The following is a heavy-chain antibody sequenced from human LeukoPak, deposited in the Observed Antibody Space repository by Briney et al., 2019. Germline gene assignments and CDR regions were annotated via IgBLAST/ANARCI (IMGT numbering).Heavy chain of an antibody. D-gene: IGHD3-22*01. CDR1: GYTFTGYY. Sequence: GASVKVSCKASGYTFTGYYMHWVRQAPGQGLEWMGWINPNSGGTNYAQKFQGRVTMTTDTSTSTAYMELRSLRSDDTAVYYCSRVNAEGSSGYWGQGTLVTVSS. CDR2: INPNSGGT. CDR3: SRVNAEGSSGY. J-gene: IGHJ4*02. V-gene: IGHV1-2*02.